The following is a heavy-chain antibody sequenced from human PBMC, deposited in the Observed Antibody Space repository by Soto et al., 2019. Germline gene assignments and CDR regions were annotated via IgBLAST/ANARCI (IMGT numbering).Heavy chain of an antibody. CDR3: ARGLRLGLEHYYYYYYMDV. J-gene: IGHJ6*03. CDR1: GGTFSSYT. Sequence: QVQLVQSGAEVKKPGSSVKVSCKASGGTFSSYTISWVRQAPGQGLEWMGRIIPILGIANYVQKFQGRVTITAYKSTITAYMELSSLRSEYTAVYYCARGLRLGLEHYYYYYYMDVWGKGTTVTVSS. V-gene: IGHV1-69*02. CDR2: IIPILGIA. D-gene: IGHD5-12*01.